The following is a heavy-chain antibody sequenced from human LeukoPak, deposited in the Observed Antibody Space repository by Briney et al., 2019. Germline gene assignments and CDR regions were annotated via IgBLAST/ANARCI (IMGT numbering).Heavy chain of an antibody. V-gene: IGHV3-64D*09. D-gene: IGHD1-26*01. J-gene: IGHJ4*02. Sequence: PGGSLRLSCSASGFTFSNYTMHWVRQAPGKGLEYVSSISSNGGSTYSADSVKGRFTISRDNSKNTLYLQMSSLRAEDTAVYYCARETTTLDYWGQGTLVTVSS. CDR1: GFTFSNYT. CDR3: ARETTTLDY. CDR2: ISSNGGST.